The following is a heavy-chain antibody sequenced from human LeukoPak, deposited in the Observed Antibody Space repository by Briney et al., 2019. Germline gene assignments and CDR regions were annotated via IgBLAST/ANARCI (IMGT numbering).Heavy chain of an antibody. D-gene: IGHD5-12*01. J-gene: IGHJ4*02. CDR3: AKDPRCGYDARYCDY. CDR1: GFTFSSYA. Sequence: PGGSLRLSCAASGFTFSSYAMSWVRQAPGKGLEWVSAISGSGGSTYYADSVKGRFTISRDNSKNTLYLQMNSLRAEDTAVYYCAKDPRCGYDARYCDYWGQGPVVTVSS. V-gene: IGHV3-23*01. CDR2: ISGSGGST.